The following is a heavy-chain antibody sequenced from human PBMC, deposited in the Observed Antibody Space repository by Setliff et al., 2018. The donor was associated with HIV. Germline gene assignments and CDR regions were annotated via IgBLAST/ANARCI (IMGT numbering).Heavy chain of an antibody. CDR3: VRGALLAAFDFDH. Sequence: ASVKVSCKASGYTFTTYSLHWVRQAPGQSLQWMGWIKVGNGDTKYRQDLQGRITITRDTSASTAYMELSRLRSDDTAVYFCVRGALLAAFDFDHWGHGTPVTVSS. CDR1: GYTFTTYS. CDR2: IKVGNGDT. V-gene: IGHV1-3*01. J-gene: IGHJ4*01. D-gene: IGHD3-10*01.